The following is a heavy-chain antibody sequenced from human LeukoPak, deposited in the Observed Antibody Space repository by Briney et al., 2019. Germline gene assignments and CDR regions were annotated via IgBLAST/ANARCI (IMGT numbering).Heavy chain of an antibody. V-gene: IGHV4-34*01. D-gene: IGHD3-22*01. J-gene: IGHJ4*02. CDR1: GGSFSGYY. CDR2: INHSGST. CDR3: ARETYDSSGYYRRVFDY. Sequence: SETLSLTCAVYGGSFSGYYWSWIRQPPGKGLEWIGEINHSGSTNYNPSLKSRVTISVDTSKNQFSLKLSSVTAADTAVYYCARETYDSSGYYRRVFDYWGQGTLVTVSS.